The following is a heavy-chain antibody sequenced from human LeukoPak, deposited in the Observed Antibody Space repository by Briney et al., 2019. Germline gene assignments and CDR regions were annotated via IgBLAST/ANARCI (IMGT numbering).Heavy chain of an antibody. CDR1: GGSFSGYY. J-gene: IGHJ4*02. D-gene: IGHD4-17*01. V-gene: IGHV4-34*01. CDR3: ASSYGDYFFFDY. Sequence: SETLSLTCAVYGGSFSGYYWSWIRQPPGKGLEWIGEINHSGSTNYNPSLKSRATISVDTSKNQFSLKLSSVTAADTAVYYCASSYGDYFFFDYWGQGTLVTVSS. CDR2: INHSGST.